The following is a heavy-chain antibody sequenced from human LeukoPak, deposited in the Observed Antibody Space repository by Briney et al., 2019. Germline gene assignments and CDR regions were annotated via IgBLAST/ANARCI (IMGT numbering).Heavy chain of an antibody. CDR3: AKDRYYEIRGWFDP. V-gene: IGHV3-30*18. Sequence: GGSLRLSCAASGFTFSNYGFHWVRQAPGKGLEWVALISNDGNTKYYADSLKGRFTISRDNSKNSLYLQMNSLRVEDAAVYYCAKDRYYEIRGWFDPWGQGTLVTVSS. CDR1: GFTFSNYG. J-gene: IGHJ5*02. CDR2: ISNDGNTK. D-gene: IGHD3-9*01.